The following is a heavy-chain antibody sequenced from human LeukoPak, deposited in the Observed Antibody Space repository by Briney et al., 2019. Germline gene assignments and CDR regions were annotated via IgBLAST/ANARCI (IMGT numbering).Heavy chain of an antibody. CDR2: IRYDGSNK. CDR1: GFTFSSYG. J-gene: IGHJ3*02. V-gene: IGHV3-30*02. D-gene: IGHD2-15*01. CDR3: AKDGGSDPDSFDI. Sequence: PGGSLRLSCAVSGFTFSSYGMHWVRQAPGKGLEWVAFIRYDGSNKNYADSVKGRFTISRDNTKNSLYLQMNSLRAEDTAVYYCAKDGGSDPDSFDIWGQGTMVTVSS.